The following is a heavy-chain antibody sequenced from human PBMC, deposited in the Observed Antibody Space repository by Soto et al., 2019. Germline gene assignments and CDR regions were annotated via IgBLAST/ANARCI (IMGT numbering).Heavy chain of an antibody. J-gene: IGHJ5*02. V-gene: IGHV4-30-4*01. CDR1: GGSISSGDYY. CDR2: IYYSGST. D-gene: IGHD6-25*01. Sequence: QVQLQESGPGLVKPSQTLSLTCTVSGGSISSGDYYWSWIRQPPGKGLEWIGYIYYSGSTYYNPSLKSRVTISVDTSKNQFSLKLSSVTAADTAVYYCARGEDNGGIAAPPGFDPWGQGTLVTVSS. CDR3: ARGEDNGGIAAPPGFDP.